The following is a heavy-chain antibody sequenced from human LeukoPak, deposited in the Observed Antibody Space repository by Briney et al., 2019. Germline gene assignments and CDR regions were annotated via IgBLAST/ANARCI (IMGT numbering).Heavy chain of an antibody. Sequence: GSSVKVSCKASGGTFSSYTISWVRQAPGQGLEWMGRIIPIPGIANYAQKFQGRVTITADKSTSTAYMELSSLRSEDTAVYYCAWKGGDYFDYWGQGTLVTVSS. CDR3: AWKGGDYFDY. D-gene: IGHD1-1*01. J-gene: IGHJ4*02. V-gene: IGHV1-69*02. CDR1: GGTFSSYT. CDR2: IIPIPGIA.